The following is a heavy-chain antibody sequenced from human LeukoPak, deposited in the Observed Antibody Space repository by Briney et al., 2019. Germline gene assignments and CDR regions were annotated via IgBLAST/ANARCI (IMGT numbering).Heavy chain of an antibody. D-gene: IGHD3-3*01. CDR1: GFTFDDYG. CDR2: INWNGETT. Sequence: GGSLRLSCGVSGFTFDDYGVSWVRQAPGKGLEWVSGINWNGETTAYADSVKGRFTISRDNARTSLFLLMSSLRAEDTAVYYCARSASIAVDFYFDYWGQGTLVTVSS. V-gene: IGHV3-20*04. CDR3: ARSASIAVDFYFDY. J-gene: IGHJ4*02.